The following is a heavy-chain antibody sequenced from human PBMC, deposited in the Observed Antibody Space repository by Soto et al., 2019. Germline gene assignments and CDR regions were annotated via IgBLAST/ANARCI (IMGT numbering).Heavy chain of an antibody. CDR2: IFYSGST. Sequence: QLQLQESGPGLVKPSETLSLTCTVSGGSISSSSYYWGWVRQPPGKGLEWIGTIFYSGSTSYNPSLKSRVTISVDTSKNQFSLKLTSVTAADTAMYYCARQPTGRRKFDYWGQGTLVTVSS. V-gene: IGHV4-39*01. CDR1: GGSISSSSYY. CDR3: ARQPTGRRKFDY. J-gene: IGHJ4*02.